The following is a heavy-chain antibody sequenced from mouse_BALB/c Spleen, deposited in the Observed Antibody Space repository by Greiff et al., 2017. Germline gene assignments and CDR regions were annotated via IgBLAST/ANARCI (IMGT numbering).Heavy chain of an antibody. CDR3: ARLHYFDN. CDR2: INPSTGYT. J-gene: IGHJ2*01. V-gene: IGHV1-7*01. CDR1: GYTFTSYW. Sequence: QVQLQQSGAELAKPGASVKMSCKASGYTFTSYWMHWVKQRPGQGLEWIGYINPSTGYTEYNQKFKDKATLTADKSSSTAYMQLSSLTSEDSAVYYCARLHYFDNWGQGATLTVSP.